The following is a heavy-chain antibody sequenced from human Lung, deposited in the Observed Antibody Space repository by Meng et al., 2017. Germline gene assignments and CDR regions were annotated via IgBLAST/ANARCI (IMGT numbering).Heavy chain of an antibody. J-gene: IGHJ4*02. D-gene: IGHD4-11*01. V-gene: IGHV4-34*01. Sequence: LQIQKFGAGLLKPSETLSLTCVVSGGSFSDSYWSWISQTSGKGLEWIGEINHSGSTNYNPSLESRATISVDTSKNNLSLKLSSVTAADSAVYSCARGPTTMAHDFDYWGQGTLVTVSS. CDR3: ARGPTTMAHDFDY. CDR2: INHSGST. CDR1: GGSFSDSY.